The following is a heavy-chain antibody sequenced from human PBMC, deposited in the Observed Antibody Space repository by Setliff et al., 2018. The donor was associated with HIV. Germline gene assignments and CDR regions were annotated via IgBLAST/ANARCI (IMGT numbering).Heavy chain of an antibody. CDR1: GYTLTELS. V-gene: IGHV1-69*13. Sequence: GASVKVSCKISGYTLTELSRHWVRQAPGQGLEWMGGIIPIYGTPIYAQKFQGRVTITADESTSTAYMELSSLRSEDTAVYYCARGATITYYFDYWGQGTLVTVSS. J-gene: IGHJ4*02. D-gene: IGHD5-12*01. CDR3: ARGATITYYFDY. CDR2: IIPIYGTP.